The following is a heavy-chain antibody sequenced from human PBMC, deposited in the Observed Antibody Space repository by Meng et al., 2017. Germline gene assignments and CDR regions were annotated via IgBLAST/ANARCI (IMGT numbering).Heavy chain of an antibody. D-gene: IGHD6-19*01. CDR2: ISGSGGST. V-gene: IGHV3-23*01. Sequence: GGSLRLSCAASGFTFSSYAMSWVRQAPGKGLEWVSAISGSGGSTYYADSVKGRFTISRDNSKNTLYLQMDSLRAEDTDVYYCAKDLKWLLNTYFDYWGQGTPVTVSS. J-gene: IGHJ4*02. CDR1: GFTFSSYA. CDR3: AKDLKWLLNTYFDY.